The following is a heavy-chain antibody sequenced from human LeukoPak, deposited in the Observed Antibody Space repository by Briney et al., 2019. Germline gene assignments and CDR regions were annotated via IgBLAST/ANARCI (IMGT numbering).Heavy chain of an antibody. Sequence: SETLSLTCAVYGGSFSGYYWSWIRQPPGKGLEWIGEINHSGSANYKPPLKSRVTISVDTSKKQFSLKLSSVTAADTAVYYCARATGISYDSSGFSDYWGQGTLVTVSS. V-gene: IGHV4-34*01. CDR3: ARATGISYDSSGFSDY. J-gene: IGHJ4*02. CDR1: GGSFSGYY. CDR2: INHSGSA. D-gene: IGHD3-22*01.